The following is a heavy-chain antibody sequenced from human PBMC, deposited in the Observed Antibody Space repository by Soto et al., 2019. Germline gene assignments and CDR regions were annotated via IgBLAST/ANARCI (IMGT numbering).Heavy chain of an antibody. J-gene: IGHJ4*02. CDR2: ISASGGGT. CDR1: GFTFSSYT. D-gene: IGHD2-8*01. V-gene: IGHV3-23*01. CDR3: AKGAGVLMVYANFDY. Sequence: EVQLLESGGGLVQPGGSLRLSCAASGFTFSSYTMSWVRQAPGKGLEWVSTISASGGGTYYAGSVKGRFTISRDNSENTLYLQMNNLRAEDTAVYYGAKGAGVLMVYANFDYWGQGSLVTVSS.